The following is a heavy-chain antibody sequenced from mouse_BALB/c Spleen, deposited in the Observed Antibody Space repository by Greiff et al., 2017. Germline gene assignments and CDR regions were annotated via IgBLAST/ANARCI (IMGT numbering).Heavy chain of an antibody. CDR1: GFTFTDYY. D-gene: IGHD1-1*01. V-gene: IGHV7-3*02. CDR3: ARDKDYYGSYFDY. Sequence: EVKLQESGGGLVQPGGSLRLSCATSGFTFTDYYMSWVRQPPGKALEWLGFIRNKANGYTTEYSASVKGRFTISRDNSQSILYLQMNTLRAEDSATYYCARDKDYYGSYFDYWGQGTTLTVSS. CDR2: IRNKANGYTT. J-gene: IGHJ2*01.